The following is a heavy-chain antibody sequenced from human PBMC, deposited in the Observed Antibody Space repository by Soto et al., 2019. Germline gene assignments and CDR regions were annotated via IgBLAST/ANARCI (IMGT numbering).Heavy chain of an antibody. CDR3: ARDLNFPTYYYDSSGYYFDY. J-gene: IGHJ4*02. CDR1: GYTFTSYY. CDR2: INPSGGST. Sequence: ASVTVSCQASGYTFTSYYMHWVRQAPGQGLEWMGIINPSGGSTSYAQKFQGRVTMTRDTSTSTVYMELSSLRSEDTAVYYCARDLNFPTYYYDSSGYYFDYWGQGTLVTVS. D-gene: IGHD3-22*01. V-gene: IGHV1-46*03.